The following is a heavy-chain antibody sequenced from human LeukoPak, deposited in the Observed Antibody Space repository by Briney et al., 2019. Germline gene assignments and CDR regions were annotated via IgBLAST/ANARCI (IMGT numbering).Heavy chain of an antibody. J-gene: IGHJ4*02. CDR2: INHRGST. V-gene: IGHV4-34*01. CDR3: ARGRVVLMVYAIRSYFDY. Sequence: SETLSLTCVVYGGSFSGYHWSWIRQSPGKGLEWIGEINHRGSTNYNPSLKRRVTMSLDTSKNQFSLKLSSVTAADTAVYYCARGRVVLMVYAIRSYFDYWGQGTLVTVSS. CDR1: GGSFSGYH. D-gene: IGHD2-8*01.